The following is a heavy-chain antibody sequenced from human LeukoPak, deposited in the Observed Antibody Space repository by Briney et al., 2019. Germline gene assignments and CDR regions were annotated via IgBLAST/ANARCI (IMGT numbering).Heavy chain of an antibody. V-gene: IGHV3-7*01. Sequence: GGSLRLSCAASGFTFSSYWMSWVRQAPGKGLEWVANIKQDGSEKYYVDSVKGRFTISRDNAKNSLYLQMNNLRAEDTAVYYCARGRTNQWLHFAVWGQGTTVTVSS. D-gene: IGHD6-19*01. CDR3: ARGRTNQWLHFAV. CDR2: IKQDGSEK. CDR1: GFTFSSYW. J-gene: IGHJ6*02.